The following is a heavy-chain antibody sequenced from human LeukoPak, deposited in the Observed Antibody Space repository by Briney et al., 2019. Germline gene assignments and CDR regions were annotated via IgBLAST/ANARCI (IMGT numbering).Heavy chain of an antibody. CDR2: ISSGSSYI. J-gene: IGHJ5*02. CDR3: ARENPPRWFDP. Sequence: PGGSLRLSCGASGFXFSNYNINWVRQAPGKGLEWVSSISSGSSYIYYADSVKGRFTISRDNAKNSLYLQMNSLRAEDTAVYYCARENPPRWFDPWGQGTLVTVSS. CDR1: GFXFSNYN. D-gene: IGHD1-14*01. V-gene: IGHV3-21*01.